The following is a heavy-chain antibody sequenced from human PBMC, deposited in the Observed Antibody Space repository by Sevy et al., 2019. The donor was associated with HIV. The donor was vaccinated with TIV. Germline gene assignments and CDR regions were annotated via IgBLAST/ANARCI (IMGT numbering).Heavy chain of an antibody. J-gene: IGHJ6*02. V-gene: IGHV4-59*01. Sequence: SETLSLTCTVSGGSISSYYWSWIRQPPGKGLEWIGYIYYSGSTNHNPSLKSRVTISVDTSKNQFSLKLSSVTAADTAVYYCARDSGYCSGGSCYSFYGMDVWGQGTTVTVSS. CDR1: GGSISSYY. CDR2: IYYSGST. CDR3: ARDSGYCSGGSCYSFYGMDV. D-gene: IGHD2-15*01.